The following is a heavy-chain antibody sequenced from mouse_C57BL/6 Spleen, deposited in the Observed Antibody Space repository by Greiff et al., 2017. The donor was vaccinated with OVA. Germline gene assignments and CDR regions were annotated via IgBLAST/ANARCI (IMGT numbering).Heavy chain of an antibody. CDR3: TSGGHGRRFAY. V-gene: IGHV6-3*01. CDR2: IRLKSDNYAT. D-gene: IGHD1-1*01. Sequence: EVHLVESGGGLVQPGGSMKLSCVASGFTFSNYWMNWVRPSPEKGLEWVAQIRLKSDNYATHYAESVKGRFTISRDDSKSSVYLQMNNLRAEDTGIYYCTSGGHGRRFAYWGQGTLVTVSA. J-gene: IGHJ3*01. CDR1: GFTFSNYW.